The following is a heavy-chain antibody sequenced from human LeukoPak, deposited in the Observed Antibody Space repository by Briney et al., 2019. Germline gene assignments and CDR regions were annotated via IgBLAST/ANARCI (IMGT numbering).Heavy chain of an antibody. CDR3: ARGGGSYYRGMNY. J-gene: IGHJ4*02. V-gene: IGHV4-38-2*02. CDR2: IHHSGTT. Sequence: SETLSLTCTVSGYSINNNYYWDWIRQPPGKGLEFIASIHHSGTTYYNPALKSRVTISVDTSKNQFSLKVNSVTAADTAVYYCARGGGSYYRGMNYWGQGTLVTVSS. D-gene: IGHD1-26*01. CDR1: GYSINNNYY.